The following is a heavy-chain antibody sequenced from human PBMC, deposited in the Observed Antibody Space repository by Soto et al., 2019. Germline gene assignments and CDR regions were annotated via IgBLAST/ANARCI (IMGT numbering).Heavy chain of an antibody. J-gene: IGHJ4*02. V-gene: IGHV3-30-3*01. CDR3: ASLDYYDSSGYYHRFDY. CDR1: GFTFSSYA. Sequence: GSLRLSCAASGFTFSSYAMHWVRQAPGKGLEWVAVISYDGSNKYYADSVKGRFTISRDNSKNTLYLQMNSLRAEDTAVYYCASLDYYDSSGYYHRFDYWGQGTLVTVSS. D-gene: IGHD3-22*01. CDR2: ISYDGSNK.